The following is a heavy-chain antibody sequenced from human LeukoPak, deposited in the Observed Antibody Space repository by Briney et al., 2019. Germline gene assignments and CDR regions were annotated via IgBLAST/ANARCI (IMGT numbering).Heavy chain of an antibody. CDR2: INQDQSAK. CDR1: GFTFRNFW. V-gene: IGHV3-7*01. CDR3: AKLLRDVTIYDF. Sequence: GGSLRLTCAASGFTFRNFWMSWVRQAPGKGLEWVASINQDQSAKFYVDSVRGRFTISRDNAQNSLFLQMNSLRAEDTAFYYCAKLLRDVTIYDFWGQGALVTVSS. D-gene: IGHD4-23*01. J-gene: IGHJ4*01.